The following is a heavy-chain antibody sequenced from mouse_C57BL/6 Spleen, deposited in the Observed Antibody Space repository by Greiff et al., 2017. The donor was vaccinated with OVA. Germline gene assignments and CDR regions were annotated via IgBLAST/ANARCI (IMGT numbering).Heavy chain of an antibody. V-gene: IGHV1-78*01. CDR2: IYPRDGST. D-gene: IGHD1-1*01. Sequence: QVQLQQSDAELVKPGASVKISCKVSGYTFTDHTIHWMKQRPEQGLEWIGYIYPRDGSTKYNEKFKGKATLTADKSSSTAYMQLNSLTSEDSAFYFCARSFDYYGSSPYYFDYWGQGTTLTVSS. CDR1: GYTFTDHT. J-gene: IGHJ2*01. CDR3: ARSFDYYGSSPYYFDY.